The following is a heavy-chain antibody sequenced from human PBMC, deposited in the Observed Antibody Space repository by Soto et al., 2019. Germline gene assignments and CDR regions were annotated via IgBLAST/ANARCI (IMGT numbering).Heavy chain of an antibody. Sequence: GGSLRLSCAASGFTFDDYAMHWVRQVPGRGLEWVSGINWNSGSIGYGDSVKGRFAISRDNAKNSLHLQMNSLSAEDTAFYYCVKDESINWYSGHFRHWGQGTLVTVSS. J-gene: IGHJ1*01. V-gene: IGHV3-9*01. CDR3: VKDESINWYSGHFRH. CDR2: INWNSGSI. D-gene: IGHD6-13*01. CDR1: GFTFDDYA.